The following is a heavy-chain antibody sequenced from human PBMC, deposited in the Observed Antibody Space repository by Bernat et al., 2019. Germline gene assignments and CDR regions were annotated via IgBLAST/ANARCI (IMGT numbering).Heavy chain of an antibody. CDR3: AREYSSSSGRTFDI. CDR1: RFTFTNSW. CDR2: ISTDGTGT. J-gene: IGHJ3*02. Sequence: EVQLVESGGGLVQPGGSLRVSCVASRFTFTNSWMHWVRQAPGKGLVWVSRISTDGTGTTYADSVKGRFTISRDNANNTLYLQMNSLGVEDTVIYYCAREYSSSSGRTFDIWGQGTMVTVSS. V-gene: IGHV3-74*01. D-gene: IGHD6-6*01.